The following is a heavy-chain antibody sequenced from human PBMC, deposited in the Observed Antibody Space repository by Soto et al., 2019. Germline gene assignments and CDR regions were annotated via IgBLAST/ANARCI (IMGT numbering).Heavy chain of an antibody. D-gene: IGHD6-13*01. CDR3: VRRHVSATGIDWFDP. J-gene: IGHJ5*02. CDR2: INAANGNT. V-gene: IGHV1-3*01. CDR1: GYTFTSYG. Sequence: ASVKVSCKASGYTFTSYGIHWVRQAPGQRLEWMGWINAANGNTKYSPKFQGRVTITRDTSASTAYMELSSLRSEDTAVYYCVRRHVSATGIDWFDPWGQGTLVTVSS.